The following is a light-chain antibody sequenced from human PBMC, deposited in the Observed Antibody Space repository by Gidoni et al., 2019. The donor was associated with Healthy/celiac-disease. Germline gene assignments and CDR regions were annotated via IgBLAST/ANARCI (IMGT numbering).Light chain of an antibody. V-gene: IGKV2-28*01. CDR3: MQALQTPRT. J-gene: IGKJ4*01. CDR2: LGS. CDR1: QSLLHSNGYNY. Sequence: DIVMTQSPLSLPVTPAEPASISCRSSQSLLHSNGYNYLDWYLQKQGQSPQLLIYLGSNRASGVPERVSGSGSGTDFTLKISRVEAEDVGVYYCMQALQTPRTFGGGTKVEIK.